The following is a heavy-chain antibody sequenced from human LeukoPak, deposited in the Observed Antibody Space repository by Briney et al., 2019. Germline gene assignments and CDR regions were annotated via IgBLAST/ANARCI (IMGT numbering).Heavy chain of an antibody. CDR2: IKQDGSEK. CDR3: ARVNYDYVWGSYRSLYFDY. D-gene: IGHD3-16*02. Sequence: GGSLRLSCVASGFTFSSYWMSWVRQAPGKGLEWVANIKQDGSEKYYVDSVKGRFTISRDNAKNSLYLQMNSLRAEDTAVYYCARVNYDYVWGSYRSLYFDYWGQGTLVTVSS. J-gene: IGHJ4*02. V-gene: IGHV3-7*03. CDR1: GFTFSSYW.